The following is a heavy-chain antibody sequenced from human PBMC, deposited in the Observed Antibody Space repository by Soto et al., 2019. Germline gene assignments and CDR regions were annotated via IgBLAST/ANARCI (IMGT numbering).Heavy chain of an antibody. J-gene: IGHJ5*02. CDR3: ARSCRHTLDP. Sequence: GGSLRLSCTASGLNFSNHWMTWVRQVAGKGLEWVANINQDGSDKYYAESVKGRFTISRDNVKNLLSLQMNSLRVEDTAVYYCARSCRHTLDPWGQGALVTVSS. D-gene: IGHD3-10*01. CDR2: INQDGSDK. V-gene: IGHV3-7*01. CDR1: GLNFSNHW.